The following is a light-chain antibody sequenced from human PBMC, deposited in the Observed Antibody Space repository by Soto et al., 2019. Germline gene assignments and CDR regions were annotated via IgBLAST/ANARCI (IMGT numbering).Light chain of an antibody. CDR2: DAS. Sequence: AIQLTQSPSSMSASVGDRVTITCRASQGVSSSLAWYQQKPGTAPKLLIYDASDLENVVPSSLSGSGSCTDFPLTISSLQPEDCATYYCQQFNNYPLTFGHGTRLEL. J-gene: IGKJ5*01. V-gene: IGKV1D-13*01. CDR1: QGVSSS. CDR3: QQFNNYPLT.